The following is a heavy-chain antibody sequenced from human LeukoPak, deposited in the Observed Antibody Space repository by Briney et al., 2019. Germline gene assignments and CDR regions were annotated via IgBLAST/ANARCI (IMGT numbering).Heavy chain of an antibody. CDR3: ARDQEQWPAGGY. V-gene: IGHV1-2*06. Sequence: GASVKVSCKASGYTFTSYYMHWVRQAPGQGLEWMGRINPNSGGTNYAQKFQGRVTMTRDTSISTAYMELSRLRSDDTAVYYCARDQEQWPAGGYWGQGTLVTVSS. J-gene: IGHJ4*02. CDR2: INPNSGGT. CDR1: GYTFTSYY. D-gene: IGHD6-19*01.